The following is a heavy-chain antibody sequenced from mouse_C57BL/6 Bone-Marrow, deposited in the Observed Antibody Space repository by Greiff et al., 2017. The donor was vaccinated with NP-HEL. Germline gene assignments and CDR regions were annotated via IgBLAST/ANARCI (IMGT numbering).Heavy chain of an antibody. J-gene: IGHJ2*01. CDR1: GFTFSSYG. Sequence: DVQLQESGGDLVKPGGSLKLSCAASGFTFSSYGMSWVRQTPDKRLEWVATISSGGSYTYYPDSVKGRFTISRDNAKNTLYLQMSSLKSEDTAMYYCASTVVAFDYWGQGTTLTVSS. D-gene: IGHD1-1*01. CDR2: ISSGGSYT. CDR3: ASTVVAFDY. V-gene: IGHV5-6*01.